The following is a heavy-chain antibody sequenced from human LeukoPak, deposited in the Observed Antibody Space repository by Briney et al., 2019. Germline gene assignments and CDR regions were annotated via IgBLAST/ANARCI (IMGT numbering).Heavy chain of an antibody. J-gene: IGHJ4*02. CDR3: ATDPSGSYYSGY. CDR2: FDPEDGET. CDR1: GYTLTELS. V-gene: IGHV1-24*01. D-gene: IGHD1-26*01. Sequence: ASVKVSCKVSGYTLTELSMHWVRQAPGKGLEWMGGFDPEDGETIYAQKFQGRVTMTEDTSTDTAYMELSSLRSEDTAVYYCATDPSGSYYSGYWGQGTLVTVSS.